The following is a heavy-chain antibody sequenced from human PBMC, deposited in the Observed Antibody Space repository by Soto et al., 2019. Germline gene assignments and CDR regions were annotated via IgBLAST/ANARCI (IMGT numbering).Heavy chain of an antibody. CDR1: GFSFSTSAVG. Sequence: QITLTESGPTLVKPTQTLTLTCTFSGFSFSTSAVGVGGIRQPRGKALEWLALIYWDDDKRYSPFLKSRLTLTKDTSTSQVVLTTTNMDPVDTGTYYCAHLSWAASGTRSYFDYWGQGTLVTVSS. CDR3: AHLSWAASGTRSYFDY. J-gene: IGHJ4*02. CDR2: IYWDDDK. D-gene: IGHD6-13*01. V-gene: IGHV2-5*02.